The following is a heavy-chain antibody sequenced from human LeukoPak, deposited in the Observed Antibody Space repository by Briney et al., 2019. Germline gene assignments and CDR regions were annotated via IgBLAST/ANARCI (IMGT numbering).Heavy chain of an antibody. J-gene: IGHJ6*03. Sequence: ASVKVSCKASGYTFTSYYMHWVRQAPGQGLEWMGIINPSGGSTSYAQKFQGRVTMTRDMSTSTVYMELSSLRAEDTAVYYCAKDHMTTVTTIIYYYYYYMDVWGKGTTVTISS. V-gene: IGHV1-46*01. CDR3: AKDHMTTVTTIIYYYYYYMDV. CDR2: INPSGGST. CDR1: GYTFTSYY. D-gene: IGHD4-17*01.